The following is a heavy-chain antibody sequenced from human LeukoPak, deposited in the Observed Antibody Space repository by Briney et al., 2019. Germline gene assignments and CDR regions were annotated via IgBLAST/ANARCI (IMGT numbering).Heavy chain of an antibody. J-gene: IGHJ4*02. V-gene: IGHV4-34*01. CDR2: INHSGST. D-gene: IGHD6-13*01. CDR1: GGSFSGYY. Sequence: PSETLSLTCAVYGGSFSGYYWSWIRQPPGKGLEWIGEINHSGSTNYNPSLKSRVTISVDTSKNQFSLKLSSVTAADTAVYYCARRPGIAAAGPFDYWGQGTLATVSS. CDR3: ARRPGIAAAGPFDY.